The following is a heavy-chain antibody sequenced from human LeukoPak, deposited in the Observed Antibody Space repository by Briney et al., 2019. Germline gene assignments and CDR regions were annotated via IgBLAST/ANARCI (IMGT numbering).Heavy chain of an antibody. Sequence: ASVKVSCKVSGYTLTELSMHWVRQAPGKGLEWMGGFDPEDGETIYAQKFQGRVTMTEDTSTDTAYMELSSLRSEDTAAYYCATDREYYYGSGSYSNLFDYWGQGTLVTVSS. D-gene: IGHD3-10*01. J-gene: IGHJ4*02. CDR3: ATDREYYYGSGSYSNLFDY. V-gene: IGHV1-24*01. CDR1: GYTLTELS. CDR2: FDPEDGET.